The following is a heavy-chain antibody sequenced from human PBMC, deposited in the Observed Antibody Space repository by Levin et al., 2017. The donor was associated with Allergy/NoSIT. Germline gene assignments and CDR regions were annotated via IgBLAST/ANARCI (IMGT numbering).Heavy chain of an antibody. J-gene: IGHJ4*02. Sequence: GESLKISCAASGFTFSSYAMSWVRQAPGKGLEWVSAISGSGGSTYYADSVKGRFTISRDNSKNTLYLQMNSLRAEDTAVYYCAKEILGSESPTYWGQGTLVTVSS. D-gene: IGHD3-10*01. CDR3: AKEILGSESPTY. V-gene: IGHV3-23*01. CDR2: ISGSGGST. CDR1: GFTFSSYA.